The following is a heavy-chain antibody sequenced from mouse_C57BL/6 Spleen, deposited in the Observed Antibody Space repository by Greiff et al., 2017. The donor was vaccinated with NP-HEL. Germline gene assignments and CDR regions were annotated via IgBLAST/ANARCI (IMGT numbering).Heavy chain of an antibody. CDR2: ISSGSSTI. CDR3: ARPDGYYGMDY. J-gene: IGHJ4*01. CDR1: GFTFSDYG. Sequence: EVQLVESGGGLVKPGGSLKLSCAASGFTFSDYGMHRVRQAPEKGLEWVAYISSGSSTIYYADTVKGRFTISRDNAKNTLFLQMTSLRSEDTAMYYCARPDGYYGMDYWGQGTSVTVSS. D-gene: IGHD2-3*01. V-gene: IGHV5-17*01.